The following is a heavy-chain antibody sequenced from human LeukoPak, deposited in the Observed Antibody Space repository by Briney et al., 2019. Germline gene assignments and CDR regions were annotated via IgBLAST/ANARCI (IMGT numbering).Heavy chain of an antibody. CDR2: ISWDSGSI. CDR3: AKDATYSSGWTDY. V-gene: IGHV3-9*01. D-gene: IGHD6-19*01. J-gene: IGHJ4*02. Sequence: GGSLRLSCAASGFTFDDYAMHWVRQAPGKGLEWVSGISWDSGSIGYADSVKGRFTISRDNAKNSLYLQMNSLRAEDTALYYCAKDATYSSGWTDYWGQGTLVTVSS. CDR1: GFTFDDYA.